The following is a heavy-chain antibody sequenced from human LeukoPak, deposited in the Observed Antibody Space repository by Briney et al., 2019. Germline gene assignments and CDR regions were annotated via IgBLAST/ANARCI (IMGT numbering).Heavy chain of an antibody. CDR1: GGSISSSSYY. CDR2: IYYSGST. CDR3: ARWGSNMGFDY. V-gene: IGHV4-39*07. Sequence: PSETLSLTCTVSGGSISSSSYYWGWIRQPPGKGLEWIGSIYYSGSTYYNPSLKSRVTISVDTSKNQFSLKLSSVTAADTAVYYCARWGSNMGFDYWGQGTLVTVSS. J-gene: IGHJ4*02. D-gene: IGHD3-16*01.